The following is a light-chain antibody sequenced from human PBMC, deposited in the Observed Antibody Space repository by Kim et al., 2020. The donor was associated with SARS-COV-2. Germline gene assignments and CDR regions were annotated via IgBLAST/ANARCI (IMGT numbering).Light chain of an antibody. CDR2: RNN. CDR1: SKKVGDQG. J-gene: IGLJ7*01. CDR3: SAWDSSLSAWV. Sequence: RQNATLTGTGNSKKVGDQGAAWLQQLQGHPPNLLSYRNNNRPSGISEKFSASRSGNTASLTITGLLPEDEADYYCSAWDSSLSAWVFGGGTQLTVL. V-gene: IGLV10-54*04.